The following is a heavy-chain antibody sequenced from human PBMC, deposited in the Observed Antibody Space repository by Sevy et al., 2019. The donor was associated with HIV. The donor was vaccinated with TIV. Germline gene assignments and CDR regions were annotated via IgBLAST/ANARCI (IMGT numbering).Heavy chain of an antibody. CDR2: ISGSGVVT. Sequence: GGSLRLSCAASGFTFSSYGMNWVRQAPGKGLEWVSAISGSGVVTYYADSVKGRFTISRDNSKNTLYLQMNSLRAEDTAVYYCAKLAGYSSGRGGFDYWGQGTLVTVSS. CDR1: GFTFSSYG. V-gene: IGHV3-23*01. J-gene: IGHJ4*02. D-gene: IGHD6-19*01. CDR3: AKLAGYSSGRGGFDY.